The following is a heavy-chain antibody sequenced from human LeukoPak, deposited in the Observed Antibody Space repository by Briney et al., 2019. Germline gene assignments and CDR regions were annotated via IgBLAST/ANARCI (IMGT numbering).Heavy chain of an antibody. D-gene: IGHD4/OR15-4a*01. V-gene: IGHV1-2*02. Sequence: ASVKVSCKASGYTFTGYYMHWVRQAPGQGLEWMGWINPNSGGANYAQKFQGRVTMTRDTSISTAYMELSRLRSDDTAVYYCARDGDYGYYYMDVWGKGTTVTVSS. CDR1: GYTFTGYY. J-gene: IGHJ6*03. CDR2: INPNSGGA. CDR3: ARDGDYGYYYMDV.